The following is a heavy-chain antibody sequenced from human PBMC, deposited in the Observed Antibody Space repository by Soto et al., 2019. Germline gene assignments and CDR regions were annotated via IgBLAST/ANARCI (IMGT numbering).Heavy chain of an antibody. D-gene: IGHD2-8*01. CDR1: VGSVTSHH. Sequence: PSETLSLTCCVSVGSVTSHHWSWIRQVPGHGLEWIAYMSYAVNSNYNPFLQSLGTITLDTSKNQLSLKLTSMTAAYRVFYYCARRMHAVFTHHFDSWGQGTLVTVSS. CDR3: ARRMHAVFTHHFDS. V-gene: IGHV4-59*02. J-gene: IGHJ5*01. CDR2: MSYAVNS.